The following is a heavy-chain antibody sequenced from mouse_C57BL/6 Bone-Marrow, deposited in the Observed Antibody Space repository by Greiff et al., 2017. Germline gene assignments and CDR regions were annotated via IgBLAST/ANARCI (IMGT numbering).Heavy chain of an antibody. V-gene: IGHV3-6*01. D-gene: IGHD3-2*02. CDR1: GYSITSGYY. J-gene: IGHJ3*01. CDR2: ISYDGSN. CDR3: ARKTAQIAY. Sequence: EVQLQESGPGLVKPSQSLSLTCSVTGYSITSGYYWNWIRQFPGNKLEWMGYISYDGSNNYNPSLKNRISITRDTSKNQFFLKLNSVTTEDTATYYCARKTAQIAYWGQGTLVTVSA.